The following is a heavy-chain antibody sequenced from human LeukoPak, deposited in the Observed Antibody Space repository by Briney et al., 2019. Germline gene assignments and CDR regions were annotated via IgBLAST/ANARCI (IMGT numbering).Heavy chain of an antibody. Sequence: ASVKVSCKASGYTFTTYGISWVRQAPGQGLEWMGWISTYNANTNYAQKLQGRVTMTTDTSTSTAYMELRSLRSDDTAVYYCARDIGRGYFDYWGQGTLVTVSS. CDR1: GYTFTTYG. V-gene: IGHV1-18*01. J-gene: IGHJ4*02. CDR3: ARDIGRGYFDY. CDR2: ISTYNANT. D-gene: IGHD3-16*02.